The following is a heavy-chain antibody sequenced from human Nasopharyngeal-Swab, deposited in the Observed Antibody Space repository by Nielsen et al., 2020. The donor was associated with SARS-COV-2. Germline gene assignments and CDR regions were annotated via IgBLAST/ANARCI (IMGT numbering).Heavy chain of an antibody. CDR3: AKDLAVAGTGDYYYYYGMDV. J-gene: IGHJ6*02. CDR2: ISGSGGST. V-gene: IGHV3-23*01. CDR1: GSTYSSYA. D-gene: IGHD6-19*01. Sequence: PLRLSWAALGSTYSSYAMSWVRQAPGKGLEWVSAISGSGGSTYYADSVKGRFTISRDNSKNTLYLQMNSLRAEDTAVYYCAKDLAVAGTGDYYYYYGMDVWGQGTTVTVSS.